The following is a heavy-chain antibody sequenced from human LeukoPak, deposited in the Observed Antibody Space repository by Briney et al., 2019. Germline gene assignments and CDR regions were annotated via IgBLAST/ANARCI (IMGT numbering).Heavy chain of an antibody. CDR2: IWYDGSNK. CDR1: GFTFSSYG. J-gene: IGHJ4*02. Sequence: GGSLRLSCAASGFTFSSYGMHWVRQAPGKGLEWVAVIWYDGSNKYYADSVKGRFTISRDNSKNTLYLQLNSLRTEDTAVYYCAKGFSGKFDYWGQGTLVTVSS. CDR3: AKGFSGKFDY. V-gene: IGHV3-30*02. D-gene: IGHD1-26*01.